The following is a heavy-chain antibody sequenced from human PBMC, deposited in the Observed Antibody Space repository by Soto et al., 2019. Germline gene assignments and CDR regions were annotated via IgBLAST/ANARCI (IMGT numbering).Heavy chain of an antibody. Sequence: QVQLVQSGAEVKKPGSSVKVSCKASGGTFISYAISWVRQAPGQGLEWMGGIIPIFDTPNYAQKFQGRVTITADESTSTTYMELSSLRSEDTAMYYCARARSETYYSGSSGCYFDYWGQGTLVTVSS. CDR3: ARARSETYYSGSSGCYFDY. V-gene: IGHV1-69*12. J-gene: IGHJ4*02. CDR1: GGTFISYA. CDR2: IIPIFDTP. D-gene: IGHD3-22*01.